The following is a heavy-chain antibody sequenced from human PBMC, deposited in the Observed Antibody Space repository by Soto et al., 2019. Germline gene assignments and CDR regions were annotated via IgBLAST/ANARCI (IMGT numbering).Heavy chain of an antibody. CDR2: IIPIFGTA. J-gene: IGHJ4*02. D-gene: IGHD3-22*01. Sequence: GASVKVSCKASGGTFSSYAISWALQAPGQGLEWMGGIIPIFGTANYAQKFQGRVTITADESTSTAYMELSSLRSEDTAVYYCARGSRDYYDSSLYYFDYWGQGTLVTVSS. CDR1: GGTFSSYA. V-gene: IGHV1-69*13. CDR3: ARGSRDYYDSSLYYFDY.